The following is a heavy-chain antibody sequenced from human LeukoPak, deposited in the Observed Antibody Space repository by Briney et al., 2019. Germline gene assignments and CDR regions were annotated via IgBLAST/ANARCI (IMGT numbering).Heavy chain of an antibody. J-gene: IGHJ6*03. CDR1: GYTFTSYD. Sequence: ASVKVSCKASGYTFTSYDINWVRQAPGQGLEWMGWINPNSGGTNYAQKFQGRVTMTRDTSISTAYMELSRLRSDDTAVYYCARDGIAVADTRAESDYYYYMDVWGKGTTVTVSS. CDR2: INPNSGGT. D-gene: IGHD6-19*01. CDR3: ARDGIAVADTRAESDYYYYMDV. V-gene: IGHV1-2*02.